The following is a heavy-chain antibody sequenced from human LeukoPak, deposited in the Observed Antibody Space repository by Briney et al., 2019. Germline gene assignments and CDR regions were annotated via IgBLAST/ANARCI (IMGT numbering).Heavy chain of an antibody. J-gene: IGHJ4*02. CDR1: GFTVSSNY. V-gene: IGHV3-53*04. CDR2: IYSGGST. D-gene: IGHD2-2*01. CDR3: ARGSSHWEFDY. Sequence: GGSLRLSCAASGFTVSSNYMSWVRQAPGKGLEWVSVIYSGGSTYYADSVRGRFTISRHNSKNTLYLQMNSLRAEDTAVYYCARGSSHWEFDYWGQGTLVTVSS.